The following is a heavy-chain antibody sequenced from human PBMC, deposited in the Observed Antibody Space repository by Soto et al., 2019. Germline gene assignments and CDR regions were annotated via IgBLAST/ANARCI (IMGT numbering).Heavy chain of an antibody. CDR2: IWYDGSNK. CDR1: GFTFSSYG. J-gene: IGHJ3*02. CDR3: ARVPQYDRPRYMARDAFDI. D-gene: IGHD1-1*01. Sequence: PGGSLRLSCAASGFTFSSYGMHWVRQAPGKGLEWVAVIWYDGSNKYYADSVKGRFTISRDNSKNTLYLQMNSLRAEDTAVYYCARVPQYDRPRYMARDAFDIWGQGTMVT. V-gene: IGHV3-33*01.